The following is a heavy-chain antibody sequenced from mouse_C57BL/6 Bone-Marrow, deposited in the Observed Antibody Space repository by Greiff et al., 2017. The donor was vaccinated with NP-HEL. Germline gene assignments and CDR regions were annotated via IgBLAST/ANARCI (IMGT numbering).Heavy chain of an antibody. V-gene: IGHV1-19*01. CDR1: GYTFTDYY. J-gene: IGHJ4*01. CDR3: ARSFNWSYAMDY. CDR2: INPYNGGT. D-gene: IGHD4-1*01. Sequence: EVKLMESGPVLVKPGASVKMSCKASGYTFTDYYMNWVKQSHGKSLEWIGVINPYNGGTSYNQKFKGKATLTVDKSSSTAYMELNSLTSEDSAVYYCARSFNWSYAMDYWGQGTSVTVSS.